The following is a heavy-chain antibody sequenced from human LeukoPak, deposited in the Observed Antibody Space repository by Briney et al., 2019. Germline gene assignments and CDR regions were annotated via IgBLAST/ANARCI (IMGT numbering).Heavy chain of an antibody. Sequence: GGSLRLSCAASGFTVSSNYMSWVRQAPGKGLEWGSVIYSGGSTYYADSVKGRFTISRDNSKNTLYLQMNSLRAEDTAVYYCARDAHPGVNQPLLFPARFDYWGQGTLVTVSS. J-gene: IGHJ4*02. CDR3: ARDAHPGVNQPLLFPARFDY. CDR2: IYSGGST. V-gene: IGHV3-66*01. CDR1: GFTVSSNY. D-gene: IGHD2-21*02.